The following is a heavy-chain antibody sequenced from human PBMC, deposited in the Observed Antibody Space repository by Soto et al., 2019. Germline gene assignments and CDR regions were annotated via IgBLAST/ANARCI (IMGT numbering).Heavy chain of an antibody. D-gene: IGHD2-15*01. CDR1: GGTLSSYA. V-gene: IGHV1-69*13. J-gene: IGHJ4*02. CDR2: IIPIFGTA. Sequence: GASVKVSCKASGGTLSSYAISWVRQAPGQGLEWMGGIIPIFGTANYAQKFQGRVTITADESTSTAYMELSSLRSEDTAVYYCARVPPYCSGGSCYGYWGQGTLVTVSS. CDR3: ARVPPYCSGGSCYGY.